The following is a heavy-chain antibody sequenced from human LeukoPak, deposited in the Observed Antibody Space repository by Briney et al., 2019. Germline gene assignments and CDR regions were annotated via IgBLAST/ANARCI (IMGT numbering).Heavy chain of an antibody. D-gene: IGHD3-10*01. J-gene: IGHJ4*02. CDR1: GFTFSSYA. CDR2: IGGSGDNT. V-gene: IGHV3-23*01. Sequence: GGSLRLSCAASGFTFSSYAMNWVRQAPGKGLEWVSAIGGSGDNTYYADSEKGRFTISRDNSKNTLYLQMNSLRAEDTAVYYCAKEMTTMVRGITGYWGQGTLVTVSS. CDR3: AKEMTTMVRGITGY.